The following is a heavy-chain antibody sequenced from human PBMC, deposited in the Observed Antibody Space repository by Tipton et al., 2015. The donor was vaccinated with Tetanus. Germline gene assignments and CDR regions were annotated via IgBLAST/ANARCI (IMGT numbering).Heavy chain of an antibody. CDR2: IFYTGSR. CDR3: ARQEPPRRSFYDSSGSSD. J-gene: IGHJ4*02. D-gene: IGHD3-22*01. Sequence: TLSLTCAVSGVSIRSSSYFWGWIRQPPGKGLEWIGHIFYTGSRHYNPSVESRVTISVDTSKNQFSLNLTSVTAADTAVYFCARQEPPRRSFYDSSGSSDWGQGIGVTVSS. V-gene: IGHV4-39*01. CDR1: GVSIRSSSYF.